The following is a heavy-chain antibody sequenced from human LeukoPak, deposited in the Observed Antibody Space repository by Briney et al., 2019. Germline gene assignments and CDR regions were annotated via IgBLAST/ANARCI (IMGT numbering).Heavy chain of an antibody. D-gene: IGHD5-12*01. V-gene: IGHV5-51*01. CDR2: IYPGDSDT. CDR1: GYSFTSYW. CDR3: ARRVSSSGFDAFDV. J-gene: IGHJ3*01. Sequence: GEPLKISCKGSGYSFTSYWIGWVRQMPGKGLEWMGIIYPGDSDTTYSPSFQGQVTMSADKSISTAYLQWSSLKASDTAMYYCARRVSSSGFDAFDVWGQGTMVTVSS.